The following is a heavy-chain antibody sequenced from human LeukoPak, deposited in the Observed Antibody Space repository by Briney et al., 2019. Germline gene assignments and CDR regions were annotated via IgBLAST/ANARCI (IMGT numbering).Heavy chain of an antibody. D-gene: IGHD5-18*01. V-gene: IGHV4-30-4*01. CDR1: GGSISSGDYY. CDR3: ARVSVDTAMGNWFDP. CDR2: IYCSGST. Sequence: SETLSLTCTVSGGSISSGDYYWSWIRQPPGKGLEWIGYIYCSGSTYYNPSLKSRVTISVDTSKNQFSLKLSSVTAADTAVYYCARVSVDTAMGNWFDPWGQGTLVTVSS. J-gene: IGHJ5*02.